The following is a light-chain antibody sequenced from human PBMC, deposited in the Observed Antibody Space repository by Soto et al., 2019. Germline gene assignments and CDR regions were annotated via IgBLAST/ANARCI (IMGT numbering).Light chain of an antibody. CDR2: GAS. CDR1: QTINTF. Sequence: DIQMTQSPSSLSASVGDRVTITCRASQTINTFLNWYQQQPGKAPNLLIYGASSLQSGVPSRFSGSGSGTDFTLTISSLQPEDFATYYCQQGYSIPYTFGQGTNLEMK. V-gene: IGKV1-39*01. J-gene: IGKJ2*01. CDR3: QQGYSIPYT.